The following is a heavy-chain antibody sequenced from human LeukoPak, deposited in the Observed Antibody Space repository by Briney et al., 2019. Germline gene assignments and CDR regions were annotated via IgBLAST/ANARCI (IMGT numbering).Heavy chain of an antibody. J-gene: IGHJ5*02. D-gene: IGHD3-9*01. V-gene: IGHV4-4*02. CDR1: GGSISSSNW. Sequence: SETLSLTCAVSGGSISSSNWWSWVRQPPGKGLEWIGEIYHSGSTNYNPSLKSRVTISVDKSKNQFSLKLSSVTAADTAVYYCARATERYFVWWCDPWGQGTLVTVSS. CDR3: ARATERYFVWWCDP. CDR2: IYHSGST.